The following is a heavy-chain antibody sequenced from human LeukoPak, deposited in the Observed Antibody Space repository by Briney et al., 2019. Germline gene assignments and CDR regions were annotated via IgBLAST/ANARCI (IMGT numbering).Heavy chain of an antibody. J-gene: IGHJ4*02. CDR3: ARKGGIVVAWDY. Sequence: ASVKVSCKASGYTFTSDGIITVRQAPEQGLERMGWISAYNGNTNYAQKLQGRVTMTTDTSTSTAYMELRSLRSDDTAVYYCARKGGIVVAWDYWGQGTLVTVSS. V-gene: IGHV1-18*04. D-gene: IGHD3-22*01. CDR1: GYTFTSDG. CDR2: ISAYNGNT.